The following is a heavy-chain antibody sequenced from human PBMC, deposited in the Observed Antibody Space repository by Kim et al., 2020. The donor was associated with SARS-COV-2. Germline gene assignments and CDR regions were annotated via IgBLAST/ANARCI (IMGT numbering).Heavy chain of an antibody. CDR3: ARGSPGGGWWYSSSWYY. Sequence: SETLSLTCAVYGGSFSGYYWSWIRQPPGKGLEWIGEINHSGSTNYNPSLKSRVTISVDTSKNQFSLKLSSVTAADTAVYYCARGSPGGGWWYSSSWYYWGQGTLVTVSS. CDR2: INHSGST. D-gene: IGHD6-13*01. CDR1: GGSFSGYY. J-gene: IGHJ4*02. V-gene: IGHV4-34*01.